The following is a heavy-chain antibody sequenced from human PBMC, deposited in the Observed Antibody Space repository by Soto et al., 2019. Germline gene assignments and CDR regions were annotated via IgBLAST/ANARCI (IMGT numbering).Heavy chain of an antibody. CDR3: ARDATYYYDSSGYSPGFDY. V-gene: IGHV3-74*01. J-gene: IGHJ4*02. Sequence: GGSLRLSCAASGFTFSSYWMHWVRQAPGKGLVWVSRINSDGSSTSYADSVKGRFTISRDNAKNTLYLQMNSLRAEDTAVYYCARDATYYYDSSGYSPGFDYWGQGTLVTVSS. CDR2: INSDGSST. D-gene: IGHD3-22*01. CDR1: GFTFSSYW.